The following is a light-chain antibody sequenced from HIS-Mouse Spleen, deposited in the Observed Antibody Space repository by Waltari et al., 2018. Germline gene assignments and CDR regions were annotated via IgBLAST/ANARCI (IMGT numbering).Light chain of an antibody. CDR1: SSDVGSYNL. Sequence: QSALTQPASVSGSPGQSITISCTGTSSDVGSYNLVSWYQQHPGKAPKLMIYEGSKRPAGGSKRVSGSKSGKTASLTISGRQAEDEADYYCCSYAGSSTVVFGGGTKLTVL. J-gene: IGLJ2*01. CDR2: EGS. V-gene: IGLV2-23*01. CDR3: CSYAGSSTVV.